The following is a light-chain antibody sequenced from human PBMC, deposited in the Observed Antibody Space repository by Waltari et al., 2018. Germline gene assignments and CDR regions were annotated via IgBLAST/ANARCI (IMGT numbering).Light chain of an antibody. CDR3: AAWDDSLSGYV. CDR1: SSNIGSNY. CDR2: RNN. J-gene: IGLJ1*01. V-gene: IGLV1-47*01. Sequence: QSVLTQPPSASGTTGQRVTISCSGRSSNIGSNYVYWYQQLPGTAPKPLIYRNNQRPSGVPDRFSGSKSGTSASLAISGLRSEDEADYYCAAWDDSLSGYVFGTGTKVTVL.